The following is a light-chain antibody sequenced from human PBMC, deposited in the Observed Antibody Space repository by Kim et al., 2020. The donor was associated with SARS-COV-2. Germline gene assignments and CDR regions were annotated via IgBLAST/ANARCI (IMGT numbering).Light chain of an antibody. CDR1: QSISTN. J-gene: IGKJ2*01. CDR3: QHYNNWPLYT. Sequence: VSPGERATLSCRASQSISTNLAWYQQKPGQAPRLLIHGASTRASGIPARFSGSGSGTEFILTISSLQSEDSAVYYCQHYNNWPLYTFGLGTKLEIK. CDR2: GAS. V-gene: IGKV3-15*01.